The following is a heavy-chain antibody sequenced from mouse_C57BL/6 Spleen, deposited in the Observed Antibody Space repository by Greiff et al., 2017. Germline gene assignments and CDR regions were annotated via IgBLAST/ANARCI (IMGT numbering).Heavy chain of an antibody. D-gene: IGHD2-3*01. V-gene: IGHV1-81*01. J-gene: IGHJ2*01. CDR2: IYPRSGNT. Sequence: LVESGAELARPGASVKLSCKASGYTFTSYGISWVKQRTGQGLEWIGEIYPRSGNTYYNEKFKGKATLTADTSSSTAYMELRSLTSEDSAVYFGARWGMQWLLDYWGQGTTLTVSS. CDR1: GYTFTSYG. CDR3: ARWGMQWLLDY.